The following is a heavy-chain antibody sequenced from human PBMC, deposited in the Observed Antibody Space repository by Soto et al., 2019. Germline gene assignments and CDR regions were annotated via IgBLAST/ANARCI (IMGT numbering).Heavy chain of an antibody. CDR1: GYSISSGYY. Sequence: NPSETLSLTCAVSGYSISSGYYWGWIRQPPGKGLEWIGSIYHSGSTYYNPSLKSRVTISVDTSKNQFSLKLSSVTAADTAVYYCARAGYPEDWFDPWGQGTLVTVS. V-gene: IGHV4-38-2*01. CDR2: IYHSGST. J-gene: IGHJ5*02. D-gene: IGHD6-13*01. CDR3: ARAGYPEDWFDP.